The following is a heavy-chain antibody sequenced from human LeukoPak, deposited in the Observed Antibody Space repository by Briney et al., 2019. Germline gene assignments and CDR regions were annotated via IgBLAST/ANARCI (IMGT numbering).Heavy chain of an antibody. Sequence: PGGSLRLSCAASGFTFSSYAMHWVRQAPGKGLEWVAAISYDGSNKYYADSVKGRFTISRDNAKNSLYLQMNSLRAEDTAVYYCARGSLKTRPYLDAGVGYYGSGSPFDYWGQGTLVTVSS. CDR3: ARGSLKTRPYLDAGVGYYGSGSPFDY. D-gene: IGHD3-10*01. V-gene: IGHV3-30-3*01. J-gene: IGHJ4*02. CDR2: ISYDGSNK. CDR1: GFTFSSYA.